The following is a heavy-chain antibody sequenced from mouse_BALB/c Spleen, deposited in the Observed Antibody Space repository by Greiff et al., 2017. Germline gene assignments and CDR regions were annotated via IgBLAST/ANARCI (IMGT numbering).Heavy chain of an antibody. CDR3: TRERYYSLYAMDY. CDR1: GYSFTSYW. CDR2: IYPGNSDT. D-gene: IGHD1-1*01. Sequence: VQLQQSGTVLARPGASVKMSCKASGYSFTSYWMHWVKQRPGQGLEWIGAIYPGNSDTSYNQKFKGKAKLTAVTSASTAYMELSSLTNEDSAVYYCTRERYYSLYAMDYWGQGTSVTVSS. J-gene: IGHJ4*01. V-gene: IGHV1-5*01.